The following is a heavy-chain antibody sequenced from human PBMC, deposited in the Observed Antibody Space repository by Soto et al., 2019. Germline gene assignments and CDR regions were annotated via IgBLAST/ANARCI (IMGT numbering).Heavy chain of an antibody. CDR2: IYYSGST. CDR3: ARWRKQLGRGNWFDP. D-gene: IGHD6-6*01. CDR1: GGSISSGGYY. Sequence: QVQLQESGPGLVKPSQTLSLTCTVSGGSISSGGYYWSWIRQHPGKGLEWIGYIYYSGSTYYNPSLKSRVTLSVDTSKNQFSLKLSSVTAADTAVYYCARWRKQLGRGNWFDPWGQGTLVTVSS. J-gene: IGHJ5*02. V-gene: IGHV4-31*03.